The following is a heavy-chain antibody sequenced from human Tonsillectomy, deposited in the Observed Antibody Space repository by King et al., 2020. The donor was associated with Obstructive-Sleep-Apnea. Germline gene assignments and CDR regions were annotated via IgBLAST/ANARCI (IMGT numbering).Heavy chain of an antibody. J-gene: IGHJ4*02. CDR3: AKGFSWYYDSSGYFGY. CDR2: ISWNSGSI. V-gene: IGHV3-9*01. CDR1: GFTFDYYA. Sequence: VQLVESGGGLVQPGRSLRLSCAASGFTFDYYAMHWVRQAPGKGLEWVSGISWNSGSIGYAGSVKGRFNISRDNAKNSLYLQMNSLRAEDTALYYCAKGFSWYYDSSGYFGYWGQGTLVTVSS. D-gene: IGHD3-22*01.